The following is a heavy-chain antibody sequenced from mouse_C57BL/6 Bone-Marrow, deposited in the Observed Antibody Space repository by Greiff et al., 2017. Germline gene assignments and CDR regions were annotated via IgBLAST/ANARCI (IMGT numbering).Heavy chain of an antibody. Sequence: QVQLQQPGAELVKPGASVKLSCKASGSTFPSYWMHWVKQRPGRGLEWIGRIDPNRGGTTYNEKFKSKATLTVDKPSSTAYMHLSSLTSEDSAVYYCARYGGYGNYFDYWGQGTTLTVSS. V-gene: IGHV1-72*01. CDR2: IDPNRGGT. D-gene: IGHD2-1*01. J-gene: IGHJ2*01. CDR3: ARYGGYGNYFDY. CDR1: GSTFPSYW.